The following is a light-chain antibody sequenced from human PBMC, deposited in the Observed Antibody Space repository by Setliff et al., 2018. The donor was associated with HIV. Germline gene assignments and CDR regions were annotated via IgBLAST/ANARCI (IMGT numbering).Light chain of an antibody. Sequence: QSVLTQPASVSGSPGQSITISCTGTSSDVGYYNYISWYQQYLGKAPKLTIYDVSDRPSGVSNRFSGSKSGNTASLTISGLQAEDEADYYCSSYTTTSTYVFGTGTKVTVL. V-gene: IGLV2-14*03. CDR1: SSDVGYYNY. CDR2: DVS. CDR3: SSYTTTSTYV. J-gene: IGLJ1*01.